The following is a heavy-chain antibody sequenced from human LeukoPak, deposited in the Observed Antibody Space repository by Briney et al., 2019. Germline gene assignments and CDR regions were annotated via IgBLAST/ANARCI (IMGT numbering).Heavy chain of an antibody. V-gene: IGHV3-30*18. CDR1: GFTFSSYG. Sequence: PGRSLRLSCAASGFTFSSYGMHWVRQAPGKGLEWVAVISYDGSNKYYADSVKGRFTISRDNSKNTLYLQMNSLRAEDTAVYYCAKDEWLANSYYFDYWGEGSQVTVSS. CDR3: AKDEWLANSYYFDY. J-gene: IGHJ4*02. CDR2: ISYDGSNK. D-gene: IGHD6-19*01.